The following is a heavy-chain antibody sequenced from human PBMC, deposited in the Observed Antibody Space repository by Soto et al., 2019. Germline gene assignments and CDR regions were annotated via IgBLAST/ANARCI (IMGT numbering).Heavy chain of an antibody. CDR3: SGTLYGDYGDY. D-gene: IGHD4-17*01. J-gene: IGHJ4*02. CDR2: MNPNSGNT. Sequence: QVQLVQSGAEVKKPGASVKVSCKASGYTFTSYDINWVRQAPGQGLEWMGWMNPNSGNTGYAQKFQGRVTMTRNTSISTANMELSSLRSEMTAVYYCSGTLYGDYGDYWGQGNLVSVCS. V-gene: IGHV1-8*01. CDR1: GYTFTSYD.